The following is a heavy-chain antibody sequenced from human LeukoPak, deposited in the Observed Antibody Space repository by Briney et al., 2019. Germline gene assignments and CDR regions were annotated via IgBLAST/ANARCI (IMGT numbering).Heavy chain of an antibody. J-gene: IGHJ4*02. CDR3: GRAEHDWGSDY. V-gene: IGHV6-1*01. D-gene: IGHD3-9*01. CDR2: IYYRSKWYS. CDR1: GDSVSGNRAT. Sequence: SQTLSLTCAISGDSVSGNRATWNWLWQSPSRGLEWLGRIYYRSKWYSDYAVSVKGRITINPDTSKNQFSLLLNSVTPEDTAVYFCGRAEHDWGSDYWGQGTLVTVSS.